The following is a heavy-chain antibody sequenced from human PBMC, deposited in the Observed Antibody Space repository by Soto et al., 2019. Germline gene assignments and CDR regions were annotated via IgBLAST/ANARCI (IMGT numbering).Heavy chain of an antibody. CDR1: GGSLTTYGLG. CDR2: IYWDDDQ. D-gene: IGHD3-10*01. Sequence: QITLKESGPTLVKPTQTLTLTCTFSGGSLTTYGLGVAWIRQPPGKALEFLALIYWDDDQRFSPSLRTRPTSTKDTTKNQVALTRTNMDPVDTATYYWARTRRSDSGRYYADYWCPGTLISVSS. J-gene: IGHJ4*02. V-gene: IGHV2-5*02. CDR3: ARTRRSDSGRYYADY.